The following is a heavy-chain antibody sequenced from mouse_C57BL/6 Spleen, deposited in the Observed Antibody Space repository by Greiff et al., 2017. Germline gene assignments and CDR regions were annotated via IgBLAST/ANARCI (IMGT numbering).Heavy chain of an antibody. J-gene: IGHJ2*01. D-gene: IGHD2-4*01. Sequence: QVKLQQSGAELVRPGTSVKVSCKASGYAFTNYLIEWVKQRPGQGLEWIGVINPGSGGTNYNEKFKGKATLTADKSSSTAYMQLSSLTSEDSAVYFCARLDYDGGFDYWGQGTTLTVSS. CDR2: INPGSGGT. V-gene: IGHV1-54*01. CDR1: GYAFTNYL. CDR3: ARLDYDGGFDY.